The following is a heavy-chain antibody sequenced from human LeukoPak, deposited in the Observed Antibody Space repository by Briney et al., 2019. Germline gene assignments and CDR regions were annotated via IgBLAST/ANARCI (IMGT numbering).Heavy chain of an antibody. Sequence: SETLSLTCTVSGGSICSSSYYWGWIRQPPGKGLEWVGSIYYSGSTYYNPSLTSRVTISVDTSKNQFSLKLSSVTAADTAVYYCARAYYGSGSYLLVDYWGQGTLVTVSS. D-gene: IGHD3-10*01. V-gene: IGHV4-39*01. J-gene: IGHJ4*02. CDR3: ARAYYGSGSYLLVDY. CDR2: IYYSGST. CDR1: GGSICSSSYY.